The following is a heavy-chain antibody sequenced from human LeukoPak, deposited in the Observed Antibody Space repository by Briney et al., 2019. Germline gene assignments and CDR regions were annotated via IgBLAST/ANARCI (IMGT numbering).Heavy chain of an antibody. Sequence: SETLSLTCTVSGGSISSRSYHWSWIRQPPGKRLEWIGSIYFAGSTYYDPSLNSLVTISVDKSKNQFSLKLSSVTPADRAVYYCACNSGGDTHTSAYVYWGQGTLVTVSS. CDR2: IYFAGST. CDR3: ACNSGGDTHTSAYVY. J-gene: IGHJ4*02. V-gene: IGHV4-39*07. D-gene: IGHD2/OR15-2a*01. CDR1: GGSISSRSYH.